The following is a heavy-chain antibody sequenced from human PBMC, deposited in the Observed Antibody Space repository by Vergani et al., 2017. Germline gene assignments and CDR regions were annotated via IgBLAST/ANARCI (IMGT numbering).Heavy chain of an antibody. CDR2: ISGHGDRT. V-gene: IGHV3-23*04. CDR3: AREERSNTSPFVGD. CDR1: GFTFGDYA. J-gene: IGHJ4*02. Sequence: EVQLVESGGGLVQPGRSLRLSCIASGFTFGDYAMSWFRQAPGKGLEWVSAISGHGDRTYYADSVKGRFTISRDNSKNTVYLQMNSLKAEDRATYYCAREERSNTSPFVGDWGQGTLVTV. D-gene: IGHD2/OR15-2a*01.